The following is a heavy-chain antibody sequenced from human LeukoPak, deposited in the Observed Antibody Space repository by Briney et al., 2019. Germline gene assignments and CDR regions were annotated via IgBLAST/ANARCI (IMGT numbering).Heavy chain of an antibody. CDR1: GGSFSGYY. CDR3: ARHVGARYSSSWYSSNWFDP. Sequence: SETLSLTCAVYGGSFSGYYWSWIRQPPGKGLEWIGEINHSGSTNYNPSLKSRVTISVDTSKNQFSLKLSSVTAADTAVYYCARHVGARYSSSWYSSNWFDPWGQGTLVTVSS. J-gene: IGHJ5*02. V-gene: IGHV4-34*01. D-gene: IGHD6-13*01. CDR2: INHSGST.